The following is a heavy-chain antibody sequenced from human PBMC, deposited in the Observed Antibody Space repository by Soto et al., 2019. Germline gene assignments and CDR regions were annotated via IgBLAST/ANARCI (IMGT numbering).Heavy chain of an antibody. J-gene: IGHJ1*01. D-gene: IGHD6-13*01. CDR2: ISGSGGST. V-gene: IGHV3-23*01. CDR3: AKDRRTSSSWYVEYFQH. CDR1: GFTFSSYA. Sequence: GGSLRLSCAASGFTFSSYAMSWVRQAPGKGLEWVSAISGSGGSTYYADSVKGRFTISRDNSKNTLYLQMNSLRAEDTAVYYCAKDRRTSSSWYVEYFQHWGQGTLVTVSS.